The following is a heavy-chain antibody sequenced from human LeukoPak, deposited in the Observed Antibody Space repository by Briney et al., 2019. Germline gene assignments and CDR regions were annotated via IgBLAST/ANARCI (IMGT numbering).Heavy chain of an antibody. CDR1: GFSLDNVRVG. CDR3: ARATRPDIAVTGFDY. CDR2: IFSKDEK. J-gene: IGHJ4*02. D-gene: IGHD6-19*01. Sequence: CGPVLVKPTETLTLTCTVSGFSLDNVRVGVSWIRQPPWMAVVWLAHIFSKDEKSYSTSLKSRLTISKDTSKSQVVLTMTNMDPVDTATYYCARATRPDIAVTGFDYWGQGTLVTVSS. V-gene: IGHV2-26*01.